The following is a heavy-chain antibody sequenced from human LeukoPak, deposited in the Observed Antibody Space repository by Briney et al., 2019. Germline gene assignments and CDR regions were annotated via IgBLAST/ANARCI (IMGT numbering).Heavy chain of an antibody. D-gene: IGHD3-9*01. Sequence: SETLSLTCTVSGGSISSGDYYWSWIRQPPGKGLEWIGYIYYSGSTYYNPSLKSRVTISVDTSKNQFSLKLSSVTAADTAVYYCARGDILTGYYKVSHVQTAYYFDYWGQGTLVTVPS. CDR2: IYYSGST. CDR1: GGSISSGDYY. J-gene: IGHJ4*02. V-gene: IGHV4-30-4*01. CDR3: ARGDILTGYYKVSHVQTAYYFDY.